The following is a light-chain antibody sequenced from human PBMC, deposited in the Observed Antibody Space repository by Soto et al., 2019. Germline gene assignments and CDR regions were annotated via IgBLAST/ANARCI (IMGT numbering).Light chain of an antibody. CDR3: QQNTYSPA. Sequence: ELRLTQSPCALSLPPGERATLYCRASQSLSSRNLAWYQQKPGQAPRPLISGVSSRPTGIPDRFSGSGAAAVFTLTISLQEDDDATDYCLQQNTYSPAFGRGTKVDIK. CDR1: QSLSSRN. V-gene: IGKV3-20*01. J-gene: IGKJ4*01. CDR2: GVS.